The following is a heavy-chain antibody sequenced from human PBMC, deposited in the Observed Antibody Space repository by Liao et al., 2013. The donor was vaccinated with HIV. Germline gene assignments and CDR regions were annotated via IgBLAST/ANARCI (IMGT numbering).Heavy chain of an antibody. Sequence: QVQLQQWGAGLLKPSETLSLTCAVYGGSFSGYYWSWIRQPPGKGLEWIGEINHSGSTNYNPSLKSRVTISVDTSKNQFSLKLSSVTAADTAVYYCARGPTKRPSTRFDYWGQGTLVTVSS. CDR1: GGSFSGYY. D-gene: IGHD1-26*01. V-gene: IGHV4-34*01. CDR3: ARGPTKRPSTRFDY. CDR2: INHSGST. J-gene: IGHJ4*02.